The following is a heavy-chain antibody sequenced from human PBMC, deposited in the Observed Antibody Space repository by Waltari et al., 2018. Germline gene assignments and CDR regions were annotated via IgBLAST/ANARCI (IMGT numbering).Heavy chain of an antibody. CDR2: VKGDGSSI. Sequence: EVQLVESGGGLVQPGGSLRLSCAASGFTFTRYWMQWVRQVPGKGLMWVSRVKGDGSSIMYADSVKGRFTIARDNAKNTLHLQMDSLRVEDTAVYYCARVNIAGLEARNYYGMDVWGQGTTVTVSS. CDR3: ARVNIAGLEARNYYGMDV. D-gene: IGHD6-13*01. J-gene: IGHJ6*02. V-gene: IGHV3-74*03. CDR1: GFTFTRYW.